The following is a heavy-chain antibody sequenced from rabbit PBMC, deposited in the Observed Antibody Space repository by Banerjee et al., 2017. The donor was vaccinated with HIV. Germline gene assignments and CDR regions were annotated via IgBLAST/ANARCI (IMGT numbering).Heavy chain of an antibody. J-gene: IGHJ4*01. V-gene: IGHV1S45*01. D-gene: IGHD6-1*01. Sequence: QEQLVESGGDLVKPEGSLTLTCTASGFSFSNKYVMCWVRQAPGKGLEWIACINTSSGNTVYASWAKGRFTISKTSSTTVTLQMTSLIAADTATYFCARDGTAYAGYGYAGFNLWGPGTLVTVS. CDR2: INTSSGNT. CDR1: GFSFSNKYV. CDR3: ARDGTAYAGYGYAGFNL.